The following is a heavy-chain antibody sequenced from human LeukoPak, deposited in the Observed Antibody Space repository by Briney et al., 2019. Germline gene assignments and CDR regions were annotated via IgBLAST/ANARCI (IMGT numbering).Heavy chain of an antibody. V-gene: IGHV3-49*04. Sequence: PGGSLGLSCTASGFTFGDYAMSWVRQAPGKGLEWVGFIRSKAYGGTTEYAASVKGRFTISRDDSISIAYLQMNSLKTEDTAVYYCTRGGKRYLDYWGQGTLVTVSS. J-gene: IGHJ4*02. CDR2: IRSKAYGGTT. CDR1: GFTFGDYA. CDR3: TRGGKRYLDY. D-gene: IGHD3-9*01.